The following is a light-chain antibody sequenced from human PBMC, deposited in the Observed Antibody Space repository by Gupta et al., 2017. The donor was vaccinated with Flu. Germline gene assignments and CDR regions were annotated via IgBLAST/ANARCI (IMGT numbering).Light chain of an antibody. J-gene: IGKJ1*01. Sequence: DIQMTQSPPSLSASVGDSVTITCRASQTVGIYVNWYQQQAGKAPKLLIYGASSLKSGVPSRFSGNGSGTHLTLTISKLQPEDFATFYCQQSDNTPLTFGQGTRVE. CDR3: QQSDNTPLT. CDR2: GAS. V-gene: IGKV1-39*01. CDR1: QTVGIY.